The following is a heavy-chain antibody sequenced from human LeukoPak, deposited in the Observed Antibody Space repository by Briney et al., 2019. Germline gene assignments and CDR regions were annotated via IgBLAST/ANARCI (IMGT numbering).Heavy chain of an antibody. J-gene: IGHJ4*02. CDR2: INHSEST. D-gene: IGHD6-6*01. CDR3: ARAVYSSSSTYYFDY. CDR1: GGSFSGYY. V-gene: IGHV4-34*01. Sequence: SETLSLTCAVYGGSFSGYYWSWIRQPPGKGLEWIGEINHSESTNYNPSLKSRVTISVDTSKNQFSLKLSSVTAADTAVYYCARAVYSSSSTYYFDYWAREPWSPSPQ.